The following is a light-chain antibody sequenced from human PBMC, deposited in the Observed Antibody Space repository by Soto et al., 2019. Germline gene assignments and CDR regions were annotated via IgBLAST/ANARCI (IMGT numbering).Light chain of an antibody. J-gene: IGKJ1*01. CDR1: QSASST. Sequence: EIVMTQSPATLSVSPGERATLSCRASQSASSTVAWYQQKPGQAPWLLIFGASNRATRIPTRFSGTGSGTEFTLTISSLQSEDFAVYYCQYYNNWPPSWTFGQGTKVDIK. CDR3: QYYNNWPPSWT. CDR2: GAS. V-gene: IGKV3-15*01.